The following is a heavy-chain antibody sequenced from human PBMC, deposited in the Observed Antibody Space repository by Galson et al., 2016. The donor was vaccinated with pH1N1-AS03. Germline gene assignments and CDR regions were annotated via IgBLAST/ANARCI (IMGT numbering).Heavy chain of an antibody. D-gene: IGHD2-8*02. CDR3: ARDRNDCAGGVCYDVLDI. V-gene: IGHV3-7*01. CDR2: IKKDGSDK. CDR1: GFSVSYNY. Sequence: SLRLSCAVSGFSVSYNYMIWVRQAPGKGLEWVANIKKDGSDKSYVDSVKGRFTISRDNAKNSVFLQMNSLRTEDTAVYYCARDRNDCAGGVCYDVLDIWGQGTMVTVSS. J-gene: IGHJ3*02.